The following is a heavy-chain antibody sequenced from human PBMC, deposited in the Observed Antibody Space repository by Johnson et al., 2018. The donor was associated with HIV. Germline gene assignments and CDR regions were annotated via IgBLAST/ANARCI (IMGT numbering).Heavy chain of an antibody. Sequence: MQLVESGGGLVQPGGSLRLSCAASGFTFSSYAMSWVRQAPGKGLEWVSAISGSGGSTYYADSVKGRFTISRDNSKNTLYLQMNSLRAEDTAVYYCAKALTTVVTPGPEAFDIWGQGTMVTVSS. CDR1: GFTFSSYA. D-gene: IGHD4-23*01. CDR2: ISGSGGST. V-gene: IGHV3-23*04. CDR3: AKALTTVVTPGPEAFDI. J-gene: IGHJ3*02.